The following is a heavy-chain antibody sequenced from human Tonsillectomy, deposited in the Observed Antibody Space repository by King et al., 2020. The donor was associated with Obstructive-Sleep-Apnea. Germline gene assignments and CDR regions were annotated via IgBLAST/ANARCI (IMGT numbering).Heavy chain of an antibody. J-gene: IGHJ5*02. Sequence: VQLVESGGGLVQPGGSLRLSCAASGFTFSSYSMNWVRQAPGKGLEWVSYISSSSSTIYYADSVKGRFTISRDNAKNSLYLQMNSLRAEDTAVYYCARGVPYYYDSSGDRWFDPWGQGTLVTVSS. CDR3: ARGVPYYYDSSGDRWFDP. V-gene: IGHV3-48*04. CDR1: GFTFSSYS. D-gene: IGHD3-22*01. CDR2: ISSSSSTI.